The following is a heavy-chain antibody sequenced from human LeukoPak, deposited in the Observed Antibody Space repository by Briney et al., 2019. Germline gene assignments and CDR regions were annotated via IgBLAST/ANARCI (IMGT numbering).Heavy chain of an antibody. CDR1: RASISSPYY. J-gene: IGHJ5*02. Sequence: SETLSLTCAVSRASISSPYYWAWIRQSPGKGLECIGSMFHTGSTYYNPSLKSRVTTSLDTSQNQFSLKMRSVTAADTAVYYCASQISSRTLWFDPWGQGILVSVSS. CDR2: MFHTGST. D-gene: IGHD2-2*01. V-gene: IGHV4-38-2*01. CDR3: ASQISSRTLWFDP.